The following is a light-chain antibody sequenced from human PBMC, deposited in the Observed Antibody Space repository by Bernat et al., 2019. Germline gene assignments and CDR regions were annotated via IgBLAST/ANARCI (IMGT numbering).Light chain of an antibody. Sequence: QSTLTQPPSASGSPGQSVTISCTGTSSDVGGYNYVSWYQQHPGKAPKLMIYEVSKRPSGVPDRFSGSKSGNTASLTVSGLQAEDEADYYGSSYAGSSHNYVFGTGTKVTVL. CDR1: SSDVGGYNY. CDR3: SSYAGSSHNYV. J-gene: IGLJ1*01. V-gene: IGLV2-8*01. CDR2: EVS.